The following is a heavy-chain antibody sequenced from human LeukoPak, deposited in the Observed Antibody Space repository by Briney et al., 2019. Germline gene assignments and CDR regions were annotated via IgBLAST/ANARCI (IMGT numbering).Heavy chain of an antibody. Sequence: GESLKISCKDSGYSFTSYWIGWVRQMPGKGLELMGIIYPGDSDTRYSPSFQGQVTISADKSISTAYLQWSSLKASDTAMYFCARLSSDGYYYSDYWGQGTLVTVSS. CDR2: IYPGDSDT. V-gene: IGHV5-51*01. D-gene: IGHD2-15*01. CDR1: GYSFTSYW. CDR3: ARLSSDGYYYSDY. J-gene: IGHJ4*02.